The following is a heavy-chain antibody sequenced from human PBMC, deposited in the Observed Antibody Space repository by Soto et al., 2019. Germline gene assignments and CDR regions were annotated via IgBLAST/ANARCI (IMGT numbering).Heavy chain of an antibody. Sequence: GASVKVSWNAPGYTFASCGISWVRQAPGKGLERMGWISAYNGNTNYAQKLQGRVTMTTDTSTSTAYMELRSLRSDDTAVYYCARVYCSGGSCYLGFGWYYYYMDVWGKGTTVTGSS. D-gene: IGHD2-15*01. CDR1: GYTFASCG. CDR3: ARVYCSGGSCYLGFGWYYYYMDV. J-gene: IGHJ6*03. CDR2: ISAYNGNT. V-gene: IGHV1-18*01.